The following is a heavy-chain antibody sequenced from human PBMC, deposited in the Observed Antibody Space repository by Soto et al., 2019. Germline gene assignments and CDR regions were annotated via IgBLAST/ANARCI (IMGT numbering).Heavy chain of an antibody. D-gene: IGHD2-8*01. J-gene: IGHJ6*02. CDR1: GYTFTSYG. CDR3: ARDRCTTDRCYTHHFDV. CDR2: ISVYTGNT. Sequence: QVQLVQSGGEVTKPGASVKVSCKSSGYTFTSYGVSWVRQAPGQGLECLGWISVYTGNTKQAQKFQERVTLTTEASTSTAYMERRSLRADDTAVYYCARDRCTTDRCYTHHFDVWGQGTTVTVSS. V-gene: IGHV1-18*04.